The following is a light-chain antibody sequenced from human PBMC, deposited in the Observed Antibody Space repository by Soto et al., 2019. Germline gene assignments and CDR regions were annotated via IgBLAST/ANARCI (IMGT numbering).Light chain of an antibody. V-gene: IGKV1-17*01. CDR2: AAS. Sequence: DIQMTQSPSSLSASVGDTVTITCRASQGLTNDLGWYQQSPGKAPKRLIYAASSLQSGVPARFSGSGSGTEFTLTISSLQPEDFATYYCLQHNSYPFTFGPGTKVDIK. CDR3: LQHNSYPFT. J-gene: IGKJ3*01. CDR1: QGLTND.